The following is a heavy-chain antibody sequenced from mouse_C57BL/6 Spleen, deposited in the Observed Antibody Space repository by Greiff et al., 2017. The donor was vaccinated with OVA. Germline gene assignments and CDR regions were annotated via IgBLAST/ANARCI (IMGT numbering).Heavy chain of an antibody. V-gene: IGHV1-53*01. J-gene: IGHJ1*03. CDR2: INPSNGGT. D-gene: IGHD1-1*01. CDR3: ARSTTVVAWYFDV. CDR1: GYTFTSYW. Sequence: QVQLQQPGTELVKPGASLKLSCKASGYTFTSYWMHWVKQRPGQGLEWIGNINPSNGGTNYNEKFKSKATLTVDKSSSTAYMQLSSLTSEDSAVYYCARSTTVVAWYFDVWGTGTTVTVSS.